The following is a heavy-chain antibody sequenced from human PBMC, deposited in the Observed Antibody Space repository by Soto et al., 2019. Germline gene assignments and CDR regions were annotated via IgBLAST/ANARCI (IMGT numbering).Heavy chain of an antibody. CDR3: AXGKGIGWYESSDY. V-gene: IGHV3-53*01. CDR2: IYRDGST. D-gene: IGHD6-19*01. CDR1: GFTVSISY. J-gene: IGHJ4*02. Sequence: EVQLVESGGGLIQPGESLRLSCAASGFTVSISYMSWVRQAPGKGLEWVSTIYRDGSTYYADSVEGRFTISRDNSKNALYIQMNSLRAGDKATXSCAXGKGIGWYESSDYWGQGTLVTVSS.